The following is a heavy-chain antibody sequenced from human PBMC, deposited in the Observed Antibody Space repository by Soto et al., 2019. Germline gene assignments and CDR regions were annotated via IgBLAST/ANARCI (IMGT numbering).Heavy chain of an antibody. CDR2: IYYSGIT. J-gene: IGHJ4*02. CDR1: GGSISRAGCY. V-gene: IGHV4-31*09. CDR3: ARGLPNYSSFDS. D-gene: IGHD4-4*01. Sequence: ILSLTCTVSGGSISRAGCYWSWIRQHPKKGLARIGYIYYSGITYYNPSLKSRVTISVDNAKNTLYLQMNSLSDEDTAVYYCARGLPNYSSFDSWGQGTLVTVSS.